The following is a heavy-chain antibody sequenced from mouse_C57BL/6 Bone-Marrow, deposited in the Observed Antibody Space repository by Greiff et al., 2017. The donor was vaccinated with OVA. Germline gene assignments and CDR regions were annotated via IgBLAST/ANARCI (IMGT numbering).Heavy chain of an antibody. CDR2: ISYDGSN. V-gene: IGHV3-6*01. CDR3: AREDGTLAY. CDR1: GYSITSGYY. Sequence: EVKLEESGPGLVKPSQSLSLTCSVTGYSITSGYYWNWIRQFPGNKLEWMGYISYDGSNNYNPSLKNRISITRDTSKNQFFLKLNSVTTEDTATYYGAREDGTLAYWGQGTLVTVSA. J-gene: IGHJ3*01. D-gene: IGHD4-1*01.